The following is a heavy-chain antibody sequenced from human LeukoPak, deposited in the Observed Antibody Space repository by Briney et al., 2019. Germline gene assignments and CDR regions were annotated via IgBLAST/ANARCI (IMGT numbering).Heavy chain of an antibody. V-gene: IGHV3-7*01. J-gene: IGHJ4*02. CDR2: IKKDGSEK. CDR3: ARHLSGVTGYTYGRGIDY. D-gene: IGHD5-18*01. CDR1: GFTFSSSA. Sequence: GGSLRLSCAASGFTFSSSAMSWVRQAPGKGLEWVANIKKDGSEKYYVDSVKGRFTISRDNAKPSLYLQMNSLRAEDTAVYYCARHLSGVTGYTYGRGIDYWGQGTLVTVSS.